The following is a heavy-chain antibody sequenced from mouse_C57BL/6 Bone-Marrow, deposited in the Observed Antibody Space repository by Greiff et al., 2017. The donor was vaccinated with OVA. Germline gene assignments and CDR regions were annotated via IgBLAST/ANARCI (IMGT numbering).Heavy chain of an antibody. D-gene: IGHD1-1*01. J-gene: IGHJ1*03. V-gene: IGHV14-1*01. CDR1: GFNIKDYY. Sequence: EVQLKESGAELVRPGASVKLSCTASGFNIKDYYMHWVKQRPEQGLEWIGRIDPEDGDTEYAPKFQGKATMTADTSSNTAYLQLSSLTSEDTAVYYCTTEVGAPYWYFDVWGTGTTVTVSS. CDR3: TTEVGAPYWYFDV. CDR2: IDPEDGDT.